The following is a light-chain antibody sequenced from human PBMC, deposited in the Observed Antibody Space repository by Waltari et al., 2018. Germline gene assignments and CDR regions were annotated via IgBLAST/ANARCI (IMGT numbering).Light chain of an antibody. CDR2: DFS. J-gene: IGLJ1*01. CDR3: CSYAGAYTSGV. Sequence: QSALTQPRSVSGSPGQSVTISCTGTSSDVGGYYFVSLYQQHPGKAPKLLIYDFSKRPSGVPDHFSGSKSGSTASLTISGLQAEDEADYFCCSYAGAYTSGVFGTGTKLTVL. CDR1: SSDVGGYYF. V-gene: IGLV2-11*01.